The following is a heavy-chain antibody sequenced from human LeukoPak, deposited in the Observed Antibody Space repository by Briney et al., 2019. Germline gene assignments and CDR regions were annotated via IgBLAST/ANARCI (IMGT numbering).Heavy chain of an antibody. V-gene: IGHV4-4*02. J-gene: IGHJ4*02. CDR1: GGSISSSNW. CDR3: AGTGYSSGWYDDFDY. D-gene: IGHD6-19*01. Sequence: SETLSLTCAVSGGSISSSNWWSWVRQPPGKGLEWIGEIYHSGSTNYNPSLKSRVTISVDKSKNQFSLKLSSVTAADTAVYYCAGTGYSSGWYDDFDYWGQGTLVTVSS. CDR2: IYHSGST.